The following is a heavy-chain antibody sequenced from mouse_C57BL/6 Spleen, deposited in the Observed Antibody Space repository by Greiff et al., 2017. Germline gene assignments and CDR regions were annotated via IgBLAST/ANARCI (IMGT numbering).Heavy chain of an antibody. J-gene: IGHJ3*01. CDR1: GYTFTSYW. CDR2: IHPSDSDT. V-gene: IGHV1-74*01. CDR3: YYDLGAWFAY. Sequence: QVQLQQPGAELVKPGASVKVSCKASGYTFTSYWMHWVKQRPGQGLEWIGRIHPSDSDTNYNQKFKGNATLTVDKSSSTAYMQLSSLTSEDPAVYYCYYDLGAWFAYWGQGTLVTVSA. D-gene: IGHD2-4*01.